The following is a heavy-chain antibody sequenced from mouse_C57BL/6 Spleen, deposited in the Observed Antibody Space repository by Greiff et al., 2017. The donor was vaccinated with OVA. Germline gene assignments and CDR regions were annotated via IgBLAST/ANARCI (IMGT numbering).Heavy chain of an antibody. CDR2: ISSGSSTI. CDR1: GFTFSDYG. CDR3: ARSPAYYSNYEDWYFDV. D-gene: IGHD2-5*01. J-gene: IGHJ1*03. Sequence: DVQLVESGGGLVKPGGSLKLSCAASGFTFSDYGMHWVRQAPEKGLEWVAYISSGSSTIYYADTVKGRFTISRDNAKNTLFLQMTSLRSEDTAMYYCARSPAYYSNYEDWYFDVWGTGTTVTVSS. V-gene: IGHV5-17*01.